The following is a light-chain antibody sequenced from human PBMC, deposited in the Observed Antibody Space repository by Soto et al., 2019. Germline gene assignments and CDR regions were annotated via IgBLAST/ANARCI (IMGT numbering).Light chain of an antibody. Sequence: EVGLTQSPGTLSLSPGERATLSCRASQSVSGSDLAWYQQKPGQAPRLLISGVSSRATGIPDRFSGSGSGTDFTLTISRLEPEDFAVYYCQQYGSSPTFGQGTRLEIK. CDR2: GVS. CDR3: QQYGSSPT. V-gene: IGKV3-20*01. J-gene: IGKJ5*01. CDR1: QSVSGSD.